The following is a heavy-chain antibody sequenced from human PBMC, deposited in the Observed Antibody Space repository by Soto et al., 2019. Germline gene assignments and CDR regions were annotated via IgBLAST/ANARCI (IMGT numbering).Heavy chain of an antibody. CDR1: GFTFSNAW. CDR2: IKSKTDGGTT. Sequence: EVQLVESGGGLVKPGGSLRLSCAASGFTFSNAWMNWVRQAPGKGLEWVGRIKSKTDGGTTDYAAPVKGRFTISRDDSKNTLYLQMNSLKTEDTAVYYCTTDLLGNCISTSCRSEDDYWGQGTLVTVSS. V-gene: IGHV3-15*07. J-gene: IGHJ4*02. D-gene: IGHD2-2*01. CDR3: TTDLLGNCISTSCRSEDDY.